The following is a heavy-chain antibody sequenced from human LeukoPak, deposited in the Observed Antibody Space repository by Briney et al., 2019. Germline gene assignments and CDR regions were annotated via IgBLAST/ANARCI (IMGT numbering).Heavy chain of an antibody. CDR3: GRHYSSDPFDY. Sequence: SETLSLTCSVSGASISSYYWSWIRQPPGKGLEWIGYIGYSGSTNYSPSLKSRVTISADTSENQFSLKLTSLTAADTALYFCGRHYSSDPFDYWGQGTLVTVSS. J-gene: IGHJ4*02. D-gene: IGHD2-21*01. CDR1: GASISSYY. V-gene: IGHV4-59*08. CDR2: IGYSGST.